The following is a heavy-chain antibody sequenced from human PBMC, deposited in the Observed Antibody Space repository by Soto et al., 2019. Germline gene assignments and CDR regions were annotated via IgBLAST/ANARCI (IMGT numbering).Heavy chain of an antibody. CDR1: GFTFSSYA. J-gene: IGHJ4*01. CDR3: AKPYSSSSALVVVAATDY. V-gene: IGHV3-23*01. CDR2: ISGSGGST. D-gene: IGHD2-15*01. Sequence: PGGSLRLSCAASGFTFSSYAMSWVRQAPGKGLEWVSAISGSGGSTYYADSVKGRFAISKDNSKNTLYLQMNSLRAEDTAVYYCAKPYSSSSALVVVAATDYWGHGTLVTVSS.